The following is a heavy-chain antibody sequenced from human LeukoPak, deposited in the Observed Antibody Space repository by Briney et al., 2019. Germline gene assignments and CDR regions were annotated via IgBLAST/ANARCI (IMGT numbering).Heavy chain of an antibody. V-gene: IGHV1-18*01. CDR3: AKDASMGGSGF. D-gene: IGHD2-15*01. Sequence: GXGLXGMGGISVYNGNTNYAQKLQDRVTITTDTSTSTAYMELRSLRSDDTAVYYCAKDASMGGSGFWGQGTLVTVSS. J-gene: IGHJ4*02. CDR2: ISVYNGNT.